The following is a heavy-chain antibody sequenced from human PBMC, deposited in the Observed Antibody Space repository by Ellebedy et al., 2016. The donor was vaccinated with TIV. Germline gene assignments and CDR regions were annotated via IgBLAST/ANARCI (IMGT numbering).Heavy chain of an antibody. CDR1: GLTFSSYW. CDR2: VNSDGSST. V-gene: IGHV3-74*01. J-gene: IGHJ4*02. CDR3: ARPHVDPAVVPLLLSLMPFDD. D-gene: IGHD5-18*01. Sequence: GESLKISCAASGLTFSSYWMHWVRQAPGKGLVWVSRVNSDGSSTTYADSVKGRFTISRDNAKHTLYLQMNSLRGEDTAVYYCARPHVDPAVVPLLLSLMPFDDWGQGTLVTVSS.